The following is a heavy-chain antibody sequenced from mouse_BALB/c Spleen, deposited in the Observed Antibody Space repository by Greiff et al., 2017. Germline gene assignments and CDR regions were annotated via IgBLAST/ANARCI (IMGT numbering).Heavy chain of an antibody. CDR2: IWGGGST. V-gene: IGHV2-6-4*01. CDR3: ARNKNYYGNYYAMDY. J-gene: IGHJ4*01. CDR1: GFSLSRYS. Sequence: VHLVESGPGLVAPSQSLSITCTVSGFSLSRYSVHWVRQPPGKGLEWLGMIWGGGSTDYNSALKSRLSISKDNSKSQVFLKMNSLQTDDTAMYYCARNKNYYGNYYAMDYWGQGTSVTVSS. D-gene: IGHD2-1*01.